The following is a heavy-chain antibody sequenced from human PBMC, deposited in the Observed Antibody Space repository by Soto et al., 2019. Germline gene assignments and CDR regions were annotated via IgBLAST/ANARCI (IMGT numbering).Heavy chain of an antibody. J-gene: IGHJ4*02. CDR1: GFTFSSYA. Sequence: EVQLLESGGGLVQPGGSLRLSCAASGFTFSSYAMSWVRQAPGKGLEWVSTISGSDGSTYYADSGKGRFTISRDNSKNTLHLQMNSLRAEDTAVYYCAEGSGPRGALAGRLDYWGQGTLVTVSS. CDR3: AEGSGPRGALAGRLDY. D-gene: IGHD6-19*01. CDR2: ISGSDGST. V-gene: IGHV3-23*01.